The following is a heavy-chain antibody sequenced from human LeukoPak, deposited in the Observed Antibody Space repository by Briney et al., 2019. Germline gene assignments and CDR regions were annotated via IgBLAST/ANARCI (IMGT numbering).Heavy chain of an antibody. CDR1: VYTFGYYY. CDR3: ARDVHDYGGNSGFDY. V-gene: IGHV1-2*02. D-gene: IGHD4-23*01. J-gene: IGHJ4*02. CDR2: INPSSGDT. Sequence: ASVTVSFTASVYTFGYYYMHWVRQAPGQGLEWMGWINPSSGDTNYAQKFQGRVTMTRDASISTAYMELSWLRADDTAIYYCARDVHDYGGNSGFDYWGQGSLVIVSS.